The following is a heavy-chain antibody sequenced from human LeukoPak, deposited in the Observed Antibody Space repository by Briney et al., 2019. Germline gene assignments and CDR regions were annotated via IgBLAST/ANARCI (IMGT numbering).Heavy chain of an antibody. Sequence: ASVKVSCKPSGYTFTGYYMHWVRKAPGQGLEWMGWINPNSGGTNYAQKFQGRVTMTRDTSISTAYMELSRLRSDDTAVYYCAREGGPLDYYFDYWGQGTLVTVSS. CDR2: INPNSGGT. CDR1: GYTFTGYY. V-gene: IGHV1-2*02. J-gene: IGHJ4*02. D-gene: IGHD3-16*01. CDR3: AREGGPLDYYFDY.